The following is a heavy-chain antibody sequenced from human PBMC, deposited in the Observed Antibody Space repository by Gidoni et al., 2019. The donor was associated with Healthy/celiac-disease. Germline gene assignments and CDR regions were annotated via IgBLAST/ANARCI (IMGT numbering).Heavy chain of an antibody. CDR3: ASYCSSTSCSSG. CDR2: IYYSGST. Sequence: QLQLQESGPGLVKPSETLSLTCTVSGGSISSSSYYWGWIRQPPGKGLEWIGSIYYSGSTYYNPSLKSRVTISVDTSKNQFSLKLSSVTAADTAVYYCASYCSSTSCSSGWGQGTLVTVSS. V-gene: IGHV4-39*01. CDR1: GGSISSSSYY. D-gene: IGHD2-2*01. J-gene: IGHJ4*02.